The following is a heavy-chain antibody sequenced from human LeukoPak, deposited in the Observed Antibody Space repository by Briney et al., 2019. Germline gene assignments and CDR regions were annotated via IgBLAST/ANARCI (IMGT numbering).Heavy chain of an antibody. Sequence: TLSLTCTVSGGSISSGDCYWSWIRQPPGKGLECIGYIYYSGSTYYNPSLKNRVTISVVTSKNQFSLKLSSVTAADTAVYYCARGSLVVVVDWFDPWGQGTLVTVSS. V-gene: IGHV4-30-4*01. D-gene: IGHD2-2*01. CDR1: GGSISSGDCY. CDR3: ARGSLVVVVDWFDP. J-gene: IGHJ5*02. CDR2: IYYSGST.